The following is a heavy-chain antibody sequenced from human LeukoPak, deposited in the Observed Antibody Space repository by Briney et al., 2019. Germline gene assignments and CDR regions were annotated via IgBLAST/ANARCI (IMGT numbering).Heavy chain of an antibody. J-gene: IGHJ4*02. D-gene: IGHD1-1*01. CDR1: GGSFSGYY. CDR3: AREISSGNGNWRFDY. Sequence: SETLSLTCAVYGGSFSGYYWTWIRQPPGKGLEWIGEMNHSGSTKYNPSLKSRVTVLVETSKNKFSLKLTSGTGADTAVYYCAREISSGNGNWRFDYWGQGTLVTVSS. CDR2: MNHSGST. V-gene: IGHV4-34*01.